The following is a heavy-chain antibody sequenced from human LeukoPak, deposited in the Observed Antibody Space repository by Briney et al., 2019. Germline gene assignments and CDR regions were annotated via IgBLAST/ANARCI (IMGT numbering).Heavy chain of an antibody. Sequence: GGSLRLSCAASGFTFSDHYMDWVRQAPGKGLGWVGRIRNKANSYTTDFAASVKGRFSISRDDSKNSLYLQMNSLKTEDTAVYYCVRVGGGGAFDIWGQGTMVIVSS. CDR2: IRNKANSYTT. J-gene: IGHJ3*02. CDR1: GFTFSDHY. V-gene: IGHV3-72*01. D-gene: IGHD3-16*01. CDR3: VRVGGGGAFDI.